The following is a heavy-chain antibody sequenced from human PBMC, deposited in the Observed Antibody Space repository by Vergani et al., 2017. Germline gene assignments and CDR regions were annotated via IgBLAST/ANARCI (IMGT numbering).Heavy chain of an antibody. V-gene: IGHV3-69-1*01. Sequence: EVQLVESGGGLVQPGRSLRLSCAASGFTFDDYAMHWVRQAPGKGLEWVSYISTSSTIYYADSVKGRFTISRDNAKNSLYLQMNSLRAEDTAVYYCARWADYDFWSGENDYYYYMDVWGKGTTVSVSS. J-gene: IGHJ6*03. CDR1: GFTFDDYA. CDR2: ISTSSTI. D-gene: IGHD3-3*01. CDR3: ARWADYDFWSGENDYYYYMDV.